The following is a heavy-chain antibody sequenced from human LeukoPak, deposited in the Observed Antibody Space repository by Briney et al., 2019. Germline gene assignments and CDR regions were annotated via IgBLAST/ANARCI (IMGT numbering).Heavy chain of an antibody. CDR3: ARGRYGDHYGMDV. CDR1: GGSFSGYY. V-gene: IGHV4-34*01. Sequence: SETLSLTCAVSGGSFSGYYWSWIRQPPGKGLEWIGEINHSGSTNYNPSLKSGVTISVDTSKNQFSLKLSSVTAADTAVYYCARGRYGDHYGMDVWGKGTTVTVSS. D-gene: IGHD4-17*01. J-gene: IGHJ6*04. CDR2: INHSGST.